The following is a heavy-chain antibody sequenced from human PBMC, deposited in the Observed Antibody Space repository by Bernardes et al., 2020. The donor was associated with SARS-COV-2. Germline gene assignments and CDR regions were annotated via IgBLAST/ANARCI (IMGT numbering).Heavy chain of an antibody. CDR2: IYTSGNT. Sequence: SETLSLTCTVSGGSISSYYWSWLRQPAGKGLEWIGRIYTSGNTNYNPSLKSRVTMSVDTSKNQFSLKLSSVTAADTAVYYCARVTAVAGNYYYYGMDVWGQGTTVTVSS. CDR1: GGSISSYY. CDR3: ARVTAVAGNYYYYGMDV. V-gene: IGHV4-4*07. J-gene: IGHJ6*02. D-gene: IGHD6-19*01.